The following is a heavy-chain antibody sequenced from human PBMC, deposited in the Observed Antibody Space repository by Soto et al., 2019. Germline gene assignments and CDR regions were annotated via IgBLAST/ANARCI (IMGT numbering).Heavy chain of an antibody. CDR3: ATQASGADFPHY. D-gene: IGHD2-21*01. V-gene: IGHV5-51*01. CDR2: IYPGDSDT. Sequence: PGESLKISCRGSGYSFTNYWIGWVRQMPGKGLEWMGIIYPGDSDTRYSPSFRGQVTISADKSISTAYLQWSSLKASDTATYYCATQASGADFPHYWGQGTLVTVSS. CDR1: GYSFTNYW. J-gene: IGHJ4*02.